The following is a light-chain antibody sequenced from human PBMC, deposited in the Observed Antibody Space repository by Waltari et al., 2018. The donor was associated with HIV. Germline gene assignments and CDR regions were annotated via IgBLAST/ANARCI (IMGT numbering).Light chain of an antibody. Sequence: QSVLTQPPSVSGAPGQRVTISRTGSSSNIGAGYDVHWYQQLPGTAPKLLIYDNNNRPSGVPDRFSGSKSGTSASLAITGLQAEDEADYYCQSYDSRLGVLFGGGTKLTVL. V-gene: IGLV1-40*01. CDR1: SSNIGAGYD. J-gene: IGLJ2*01. CDR3: QSYDSRLGVL. CDR2: DNN.